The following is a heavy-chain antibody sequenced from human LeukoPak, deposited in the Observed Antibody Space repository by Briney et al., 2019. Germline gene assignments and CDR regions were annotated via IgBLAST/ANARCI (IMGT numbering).Heavy chain of an antibody. D-gene: IGHD7-27*01. CDR1: GYTFTRYG. CDR3: ARDWGSIKVIADY. J-gene: IGHJ4*02. Sequence: ASVKVSCKASGYTFTRYGISWMRQAPGQGLEWMGWISTDKGNTNYAQMFQGRVTMTTDTSTSTAYMELRGLRSDDTAVYFCARDWGSIKVIADYWGQGTLVTVSS. CDR2: ISTDKGNT. V-gene: IGHV1-18*01.